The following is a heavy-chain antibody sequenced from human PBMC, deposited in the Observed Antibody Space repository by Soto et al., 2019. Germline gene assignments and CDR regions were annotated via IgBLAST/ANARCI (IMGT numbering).Heavy chain of an antibody. Sequence: QVQLVQSGAEVKKPGSSVKVSCKASGGTFSSYAISWVRQAPGQGLEWMGGIIPIFGTANYAQKFQGRVTITADKSTSTAYMELSSLRSEDTAVYYCARVLNPYYGPAPGDWFDPWGQGTLVTVSS. CDR2: IIPIFGTA. CDR1: GGTFSSYA. V-gene: IGHV1-69*06. CDR3: ARVLNPYYGPAPGDWFDP. J-gene: IGHJ5*02. D-gene: IGHD1-26*01.